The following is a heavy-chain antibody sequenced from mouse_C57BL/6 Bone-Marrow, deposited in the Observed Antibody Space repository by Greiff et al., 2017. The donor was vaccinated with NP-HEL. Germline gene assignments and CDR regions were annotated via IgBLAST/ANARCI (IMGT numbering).Heavy chain of an antibody. CDR1: GFTFSDFY. D-gene: IGHD5-5*01. V-gene: IGHV7-1*01. Sequence: EVKVVESGGGLVQSGRSLRLSCATSGFTFSDFYMEWVRQAPGKGLEWIAASRNKANDYTTEYSASVKGRFIVTRDTSQSILYLQMNALRAEDTAIYYCARATYGPYAMDDWGQGTSVTVSS. CDR3: ARATYGPYAMDD. CDR2: SRNKANDYTT. J-gene: IGHJ4*01.